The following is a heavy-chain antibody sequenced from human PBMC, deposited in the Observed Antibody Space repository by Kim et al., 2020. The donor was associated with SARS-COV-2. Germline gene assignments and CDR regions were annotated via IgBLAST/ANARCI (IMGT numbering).Heavy chain of an antibody. CDR2: IYYSGST. V-gene: IGHV4-59*13. J-gene: IGHJ4*02. Sequence: SETLSPTCTVSGGSISSYYWSWIRQPPGKGLEWIGYIYYSGSTNYNPSLKSRVTISVDTSKNQFSLKLSSVTAADTAVYYCARSPRAGTTWGLWGDYYFDYWGQGTLVTVSS. D-gene: IGHD1-7*01. CDR1: GGSISSYY. CDR3: ARSPRAGTTWGLWGDYYFDY.